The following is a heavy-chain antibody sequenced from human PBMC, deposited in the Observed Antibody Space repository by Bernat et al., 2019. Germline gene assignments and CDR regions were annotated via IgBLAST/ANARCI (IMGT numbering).Heavy chain of an antibody. CDR1: GGSFSGYY. CDR3: ARGRGWESGDLFYYYSYMDF. V-gene: IGHV4-34*01. CDR2: INHSGST. Sequence: QVQLQQWGAGLLKPSETLSLTCAVYGGSFSGYYWNWIRQPPGKGLEWIGEINHSGSTNYNPSLKSRVTISVDTSKNQFSLKVGAVTAADTAVYYCARGRGWESGDLFYYYSYMDFWGKGTTVTVSS. D-gene: IGHD1-26*01. J-gene: IGHJ6*03.